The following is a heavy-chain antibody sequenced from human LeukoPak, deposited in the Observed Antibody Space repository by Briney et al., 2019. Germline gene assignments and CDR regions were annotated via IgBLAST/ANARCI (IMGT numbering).Heavy chain of an antibody. V-gene: IGHV3-15*01. CDR1: GFTFSNAW. CDR3: TTRPTNIVGANSRDAFDI. D-gene: IGHD1-26*01. J-gene: IGHJ3*02. CDR2: IKSKTDGGTT. Sequence: PGGSLRLSCAASGFTFSNAWMSWVRQAPGKGLEWVGRIKSKTDGGTTDYAAPVKGRFTISRDDSKNTLYLQMNSLKTEDTAVYYCTTRPTNIVGANSRDAFDIWGQGTMATVSS.